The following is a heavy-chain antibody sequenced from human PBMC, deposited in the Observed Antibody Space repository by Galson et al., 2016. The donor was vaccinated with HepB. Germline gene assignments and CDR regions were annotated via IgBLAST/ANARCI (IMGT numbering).Heavy chain of an antibody. CDR2: ITGSAETT. J-gene: IGHJ5*02. CDR3: ASSLSSSLYSWFDP. V-gene: IGHV3-23*01. D-gene: IGHD6-6*01. Sequence: SLRLSCAASGFTFSNYAIIWVRQAPGKGLEWVSAITGSAETTYYADSVQGRFIISRDNSKNKLFLEMNSLRAEDTAVYYCASSLSSSLYSWFDPWGQGTLVSVSS. CDR1: GFTFSNYA.